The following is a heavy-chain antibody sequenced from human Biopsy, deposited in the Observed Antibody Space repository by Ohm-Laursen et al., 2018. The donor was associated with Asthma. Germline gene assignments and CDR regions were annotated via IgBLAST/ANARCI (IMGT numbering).Heavy chain of an antibody. Sequence: GTLSLTCIVSGDAMSTSGSYWGWIRQSPGKGLEWIGGIYYSGRTYYNPSLESRVTISAETSKNHFSLKVTSVTAADTAVYYCARAVSSSSYWYFDLWGRGYLVTVSS. CDR1: GDAMSTSGSY. CDR3: ARAVSSSSYWYFDL. D-gene: IGHD6-6*01. V-gene: IGHV4-39*02. J-gene: IGHJ2*01. CDR2: IYYSGRT.